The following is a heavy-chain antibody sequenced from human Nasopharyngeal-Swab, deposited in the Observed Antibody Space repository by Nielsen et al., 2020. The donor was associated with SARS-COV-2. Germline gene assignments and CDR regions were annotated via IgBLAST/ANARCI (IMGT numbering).Heavy chain of an antibody. D-gene: IGHD2-2*01. J-gene: IGHJ6*02. CDR1: GYTLTSYG. CDR3: ARENIVVVPAATYYYGMDV. Sequence: ASVTVSCKASGYTLTSYGISWVRQAPGQGLEWMGWISAYNGNTNYAQKLQGRVTMTTDTSTSTAYMELRSLRSDDTAVYYCARENIVVVPAATYYYGMDVWGQGTTVTVSS. V-gene: IGHV1-18*01. CDR2: ISAYNGNT.